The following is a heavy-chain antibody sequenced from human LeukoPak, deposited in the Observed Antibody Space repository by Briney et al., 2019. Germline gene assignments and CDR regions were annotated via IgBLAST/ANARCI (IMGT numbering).Heavy chain of an antibody. J-gene: IGHJ4*02. Sequence: PSETLSLTCTVSGDSISSLSYYWGWIRQPPGKGLEWIGYIYYSRSTNYNPSLKSRVTISVDTSKNQFSLKLSSVTAADTAVYYCARVPFCSGGSCYEDYWGQGTLVTVSS. CDR3: ARVPFCSGGSCYEDY. CDR2: IYYSRST. V-gene: IGHV4-61*05. D-gene: IGHD2-15*01. CDR1: GDSISSLSYY.